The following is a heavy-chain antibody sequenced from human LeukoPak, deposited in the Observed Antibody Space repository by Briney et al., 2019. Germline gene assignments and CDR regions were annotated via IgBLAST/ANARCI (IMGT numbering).Heavy chain of an antibody. CDR2: ISSSSLYI. CDR1: GFTFSDYG. CDR3: ARADDYHDGSGPYYLDY. J-gene: IGHJ4*02. Sequence: GGSLRLSCAASGFTFSDYGMVWVRQAPGKGLEWVSSISSSSLYIYYADSLKGRFTISRDNAQNSLFLQMDSLRAEDTALYYCARADDYHDGSGPYYLDYWGQGALVTVSS. D-gene: IGHD3-22*01. V-gene: IGHV3-21*01.